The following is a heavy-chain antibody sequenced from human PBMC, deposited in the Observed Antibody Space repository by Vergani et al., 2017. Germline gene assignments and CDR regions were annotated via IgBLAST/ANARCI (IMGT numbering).Heavy chain of an antibody. CDR3: ARDLVYDYVLGNYRYLDY. J-gene: IGHJ4*02. CDR2: IYYSGST. V-gene: IGHV4-30-4*08. CDR1: GGSISSGDYY. D-gene: IGHD3-16*02. Sequence: QMQLQESGPGLVKPSPTLSLTFPVSGGSISSGDYYWSWIRQPTGKGLEWIGYIYYSGSTYYNPSLKSRGTISVDTSKNQFSLKLSSVSAADTAVYYCARDLVYDYVLGNYRYLDYWGQGTLVTVSS.